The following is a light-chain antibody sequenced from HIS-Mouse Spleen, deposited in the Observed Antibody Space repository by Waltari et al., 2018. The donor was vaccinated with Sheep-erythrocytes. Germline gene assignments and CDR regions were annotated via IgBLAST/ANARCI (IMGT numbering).Light chain of an antibody. Sequence: QSALTQPPSASGSPGQSVTISCTGTSSDVGGYNYVSWYQQHPGKAPTLLIYDVSKRPSGVPDRFSGSKSGNTASLTVSGLQAEDEADYYCSSYAGSNNWVFGGGTKLTVL. V-gene: IGLV2-8*01. CDR1: SSDVGGYNY. CDR3: SSYAGSNNWV. J-gene: IGLJ3*02. CDR2: DVS.